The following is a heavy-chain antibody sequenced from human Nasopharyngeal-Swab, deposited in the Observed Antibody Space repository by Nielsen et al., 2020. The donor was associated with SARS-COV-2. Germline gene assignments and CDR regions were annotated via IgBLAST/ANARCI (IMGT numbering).Heavy chain of an antibody. V-gene: IGHV1-46*01. CDR2: INPADDYT. D-gene: IGHD4/OR15-4a*01. CDR1: GYSFTSYY. Sequence: ASVKVSCKASGYSFTSYYIHWVRQAPGQGLEWMGLINPADDYTQYAQRFHGRVSMTRDASARTVYMDLSSLRSEDTAVYYCARDEVAGEGAHDFDYWGQGTLATVSS. CDR3: ARDEVAGEGAHDFDY. J-gene: IGHJ4*02.